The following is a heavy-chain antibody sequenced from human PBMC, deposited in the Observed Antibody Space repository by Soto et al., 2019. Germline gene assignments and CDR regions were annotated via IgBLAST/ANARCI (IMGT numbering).Heavy chain of an antibody. CDR1: GFSLSTSGVG. CDR2: IYWDDDK. V-gene: IGHV2-5*02. CDR3: AHEMATITGWAFDI. Sequence: QITLKESGPTLVKPTQTLALTCTFSGFSLSTSGVGVGWIRQPPGKALEWLALIYWDDDKRYSPSLKSRLTITKDTSKNQVVLTMTNMDPVDTATYYCAHEMATITGWAFDIWGQGTMVTVSS. J-gene: IGHJ3*02. D-gene: IGHD5-12*01.